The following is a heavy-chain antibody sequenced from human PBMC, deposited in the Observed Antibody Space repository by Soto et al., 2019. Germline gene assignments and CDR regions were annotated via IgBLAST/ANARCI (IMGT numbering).Heavy chain of an antibody. V-gene: IGHV3-30*03. CDR3: ATSAPIAAPGGSYYYYYMYV. Sequence: QVQLVESGGGVVQPGRSLRLSCAASGFTFSIYGMQWVRQAPGKGLEWVAVISYDGSNKYYADSVKGRFTISRDNSKNTLYLQMNSLRAEDTAVYYCATSAPIAAPGGSYYYYYMYVWGKGTTVTVSS. J-gene: IGHJ6*03. D-gene: IGHD6-6*01. CDR1: GFTFSIYG. CDR2: ISYDGSNK.